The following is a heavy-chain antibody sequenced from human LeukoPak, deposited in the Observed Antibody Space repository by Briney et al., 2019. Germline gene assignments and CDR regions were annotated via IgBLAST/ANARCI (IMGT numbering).Heavy chain of an antibody. Sequence: ASVKVSCKPSGYSFSTFGISWVRQAPGQGLEWMGWISVYNGDTKYAQNFQGRVTMSTDTSTSTAYMELRSLRSDDTAVYYCARDKGRGYSSSWPIDYWGQGTLVTVSS. CDR1: GYSFSTFG. CDR2: ISVYNGDT. D-gene: IGHD6-13*01. CDR3: ARDKGRGYSSSWPIDY. V-gene: IGHV1-18*01. J-gene: IGHJ4*02.